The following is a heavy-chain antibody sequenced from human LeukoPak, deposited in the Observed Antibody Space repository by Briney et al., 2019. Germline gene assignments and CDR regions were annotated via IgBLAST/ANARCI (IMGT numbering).Heavy chain of an antibody. CDR2: IYYSGST. CDR1: GGSISSSSYY. D-gene: IGHD3-10*01. Sequence: PLETLSLTCTVSGGSISSSSYYWGWIRQPPGKGLEWIGSIYYSGSTYYNPSLKSRVTISVDTSKNQFSLKLSSVTAADTAVYYCARGEITEFDYWGQGTLVTVSS. CDR3: ARGEITEFDY. V-gene: IGHV4-39*01. J-gene: IGHJ4*02.